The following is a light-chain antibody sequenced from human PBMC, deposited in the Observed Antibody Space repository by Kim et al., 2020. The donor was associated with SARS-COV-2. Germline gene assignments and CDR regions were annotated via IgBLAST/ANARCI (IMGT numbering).Light chain of an antibody. J-gene: IGKJ3*01. CDR3: QQYGSSPLFT. Sequence: EIVLTQSPGTLSLSPGERATLSCRASQSISNNYLAWYQQKPGRAPRLLIYGASSRATGIPDRFSGSGSGTDFTLTISRPEPEDFAVYYCQQYGSSPLFTFGPGTKVDIK. CDR2: GAS. V-gene: IGKV3-20*01. CDR1: QSISNNY.